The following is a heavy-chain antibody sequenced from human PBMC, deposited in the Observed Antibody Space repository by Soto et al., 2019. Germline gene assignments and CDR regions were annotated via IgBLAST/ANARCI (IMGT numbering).Heavy chain of an antibody. V-gene: IGHV5-10-1*01. J-gene: IGHJ5*02. D-gene: IGHD3-9*01. CDR3: ARVSTYYDILTGPGWFDP. CDR1: GYSFTSYW. Sequence: GESLKISCKGSGYSFTSYWISWVRQMPGKGLEWMGRIDPSDSYTNYSPSFQGHVTISADKSISTACLQWSSLKASDTAMYYCARVSTYYDILTGPGWFDPWGQGTLVTV. CDR2: IDPSDSYT.